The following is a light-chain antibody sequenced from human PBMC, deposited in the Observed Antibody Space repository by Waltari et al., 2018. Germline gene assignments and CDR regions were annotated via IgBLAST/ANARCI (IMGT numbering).Light chain of an antibody. V-gene: IGLV2-8*01. J-gene: IGLJ1*01. Sequence: QSALTQPPSASGSLGQSVTISCTGTSSDIGDSDYVSWYQQYPGTAPTVIIYEVTKRPSGVPDRFSGTKSGTTASLTVSGLQAGDEADYYCSAYSGTTNPYVFGTGTTVIVL. CDR3: SAYSGTTNPYV. CDR1: SSDIGDSDY. CDR2: EVT.